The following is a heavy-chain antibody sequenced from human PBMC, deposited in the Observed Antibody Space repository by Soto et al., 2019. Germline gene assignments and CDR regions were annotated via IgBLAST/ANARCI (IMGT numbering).Heavy chain of an antibody. CDR1: GVSFRNYA. Sequence: GGSVRLSCEGSGVSFRNYAMSWVRQAPGKGLEWVSATSGSGGSTYYAGSVKGRFTISRDNSKSTVYLQMNSLRAEDTAVYYCASGFSGDYNSYWGQGTLVTVSS. D-gene: IGHD4-17*01. CDR2: TSGSGGST. J-gene: IGHJ4*02. V-gene: IGHV3-23*01. CDR3: ASGFSGDYNSY.